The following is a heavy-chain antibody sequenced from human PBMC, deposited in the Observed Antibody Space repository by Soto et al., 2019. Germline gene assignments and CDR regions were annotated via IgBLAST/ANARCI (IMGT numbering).Heavy chain of an antibody. CDR3: ARDARRLPRRSVRSYIAFDV. CDR2: IHSTGNS. Sequence: SETLSLTCSVSGDSISTSYWSWIRQPAEKRPEWIGRIHSTGNSHYNPSLRSRVSMSMDTSKKEIYLELTSVTAADTAVYYCARDARRLPRRSVRSYIAFDVWGPGTMVTLSS. V-gene: IGHV4-4*07. D-gene: IGHD3-3*01. CDR1: GDSISTSY. J-gene: IGHJ3*01.